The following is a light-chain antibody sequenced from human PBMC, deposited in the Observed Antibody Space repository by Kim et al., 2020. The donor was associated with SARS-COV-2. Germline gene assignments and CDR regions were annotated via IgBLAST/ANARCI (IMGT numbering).Light chain of an antibody. J-gene: IGLJ2*01. CDR2: YNN. Sequence: GQTVTISCSGSSSNIGTRTVNWYQQVPGTAPKLLIYYNNQWPSGVPDRFSGSKSGTSASLAISGLQSADEADYYCAAWDGSLDGPIFGGGTQLTVL. CDR3: AAWDGSLDGPI. V-gene: IGLV1-44*01. CDR1: SSNIGTRT.